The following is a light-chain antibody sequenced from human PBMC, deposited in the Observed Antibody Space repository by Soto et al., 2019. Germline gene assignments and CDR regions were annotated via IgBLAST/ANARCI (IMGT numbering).Light chain of an antibody. V-gene: IGLV2-14*01. CDR3: SSYTSSSTL. J-gene: IGLJ2*01. CDR2: EVR. CDR1: SSDVGGYNY. Sequence: QSVLTQPASVSGSPGQSITISCTGTSSDVGGYNYVSWYQQHPGKAPKLIIYEVRNRPSGVSSRFSGSKSGNTASLTISGLQAEDEADHYCSSYTSSSTLFGGGTKLTVL.